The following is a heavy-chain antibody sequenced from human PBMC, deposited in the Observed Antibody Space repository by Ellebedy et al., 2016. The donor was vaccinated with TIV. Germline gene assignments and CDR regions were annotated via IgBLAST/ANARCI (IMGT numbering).Heavy chain of an antibody. D-gene: IGHD5-18*01. CDR2: ISAYNGNT. V-gene: IGHV1-3*01. CDR3: ARGRGYSFDVCDV. Sequence: AASVKVSCKASGYTFTSYAMHWVRQAPGQGLEWMGWISAYNGNTNYAQKLQGRVTVTRDTSANTVYMDLSSLRSEDTAVYYCARGRGYSFDVCDVWGQGTMVTVSS. CDR1: GYTFTSYA. J-gene: IGHJ3*01.